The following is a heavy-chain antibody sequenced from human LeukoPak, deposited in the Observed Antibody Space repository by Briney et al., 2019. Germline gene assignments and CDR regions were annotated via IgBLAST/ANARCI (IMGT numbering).Heavy chain of an antibody. CDR2: IIPILGIA. V-gene: IGHV1-69*04. CDR3: ATHWIGRDGGSGFDY. J-gene: IGHJ4*02. CDR1: GGTFSSYA. Sequence: GASAKVSCKASGGTFSSYAISWVRQAPGQGLEWMGRIIPILGIANYAQKFQGRVTITADKSTSTAYMELSSLRSEDTAVYYCATHWIGRDGGSGFDYWGQGTLVTVSS. D-gene: IGHD2-15*01.